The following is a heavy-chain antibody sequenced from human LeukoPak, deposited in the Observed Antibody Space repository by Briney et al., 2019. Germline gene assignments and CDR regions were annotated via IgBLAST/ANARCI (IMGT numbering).Heavy chain of an antibody. CDR3: ARDSYSSSSLTYYYYYYMDV. J-gene: IGHJ6*03. Sequence: NPGGSLRLFCAASGFTFNTYTMNWVRQAPGKGLEWVSSISSGTSYIYYADSVKGRFTISRDNAKNSLYLQMNSLRAEDTAVYYCARDSYSSSSLTYYYYYYMDVWGKGTTVTVSS. CDR1: GFTFNTYT. CDR2: ISSGTSYI. D-gene: IGHD6-6*01. V-gene: IGHV3-21*01.